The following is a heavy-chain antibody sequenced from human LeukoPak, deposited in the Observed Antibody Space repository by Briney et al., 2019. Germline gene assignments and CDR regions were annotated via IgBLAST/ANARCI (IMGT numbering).Heavy chain of an antibody. Sequence: GGSLRLSCAASGFTVSSNFMTWVRQAPGKGLEWVSIIYSGGDTYYADSVEGRFTISRDNSKNTLYLQMNSLRAEDTAVYYCARDVGGIFDSWGQGTLVTVSS. V-gene: IGHV3-53*01. CDR1: GFTVSSNF. CDR2: IYSGGDT. D-gene: IGHD6-13*01. CDR3: ARDVGGIFDS. J-gene: IGHJ4*02.